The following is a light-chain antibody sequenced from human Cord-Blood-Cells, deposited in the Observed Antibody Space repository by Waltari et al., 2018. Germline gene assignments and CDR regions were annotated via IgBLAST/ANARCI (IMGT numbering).Light chain of an antibody. V-gene: IGLV2-23*01. CDR2: EGS. J-gene: IGLJ1*01. CDR1: RSAVGSYNL. Sequence: QSALTQPASVSGSPGKSITISCTGTRSAVGSYNLVSWYQQHPGKAPKLMIYEGSKRPSGVSNRFSGSKSGNTASLTISGLQAEDEADYYCCSYAGSITYVFGTGTKVTVL. CDR3: CSYAGSITYV.